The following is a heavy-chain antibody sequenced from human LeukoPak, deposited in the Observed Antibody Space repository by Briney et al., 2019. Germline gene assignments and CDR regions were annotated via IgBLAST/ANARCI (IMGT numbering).Heavy chain of an antibody. CDR2: MSGSGGST. CDR1: GFTFSSYA. CDR3: ATLSAMVRGVKNWFDP. J-gene: IGHJ5*02. V-gene: IGHV3-23*01. D-gene: IGHD3-10*01. Sequence: GGSLRLSCAASGFTFSSYAMSWVRQTPGKGLEWVSAMSGSGGSTYYADSVKGRFTISRDNSKNTLYLQMNSLRAEDTAVYYCATLSAMVRGVKNWFDPWGQGTLVTVSS.